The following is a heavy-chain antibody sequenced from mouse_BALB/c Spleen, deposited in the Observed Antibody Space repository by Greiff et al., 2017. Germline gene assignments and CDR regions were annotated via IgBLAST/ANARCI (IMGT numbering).Heavy chain of an antibody. Sequence: EVKLVESGAELVRSGASVKLSCTASGFNIKDYYMHWVKQRPEQGLEWIGWIDPENGDTEYAPKFQGKATMTADTSSNTAYLQLSSLTSEDTAVYYCNEGAARAPLGYWGQGTTLTVSS. V-gene: IGHV14-4*02. J-gene: IGHJ2*01. CDR2: IDPENGDT. D-gene: IGHD3-1*01. CDR3: NEGAARAPLGY. CDR1: GFNIKDYY.